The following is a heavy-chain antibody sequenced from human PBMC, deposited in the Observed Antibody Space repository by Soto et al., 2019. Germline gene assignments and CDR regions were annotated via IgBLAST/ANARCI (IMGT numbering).Heavy chain of an antibody. CDR3: ARGFADKNGDYVFDP. CDR1: GGTFSSYA. D-gene: IGHD4-17*01. V-gene: IGHV1-69*01. J-gene: IGHJ5*02. CDR2: IIPMFGTA. Sequence: QVQLVQSGAEVKKPGSSVKVSCKASGGTFSSYAISWVRQAPGQGLQYMGGIIPMFGTANYAQKFQGTVTITADGSTGTVYMELRSLRSEATVIYCCARGFADKNGDYVFDPWGQGTLVIVSS.